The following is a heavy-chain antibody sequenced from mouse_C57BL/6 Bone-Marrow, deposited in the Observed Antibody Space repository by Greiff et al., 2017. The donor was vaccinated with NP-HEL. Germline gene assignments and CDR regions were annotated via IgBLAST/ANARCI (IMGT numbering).Heavy chain of an antibody. CDR3: ARLCSSHFDS. CDR1: GYTFTSYW. CDR2: IHPNSGST. Sequence: QVQLQQPGAELVKPGASVKLSCKASGYTFTSYWMHWVKQRPGQGLEWIGMIHPNSGSTNYNEKFKSKATLTVDKSSSTAYMQLSSLTSDDSSFYYCARLCSSHFDSWGQGTTLTVSS. V-gene: IGHV1-64*01. J-gene: IGHJ2*01. D-gene: IGHD1-1*01.